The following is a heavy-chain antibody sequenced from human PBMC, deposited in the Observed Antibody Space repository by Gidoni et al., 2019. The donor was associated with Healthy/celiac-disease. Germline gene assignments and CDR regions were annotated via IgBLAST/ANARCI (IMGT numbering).Heavy chain of an antibody. Sequence: QVQLVQSGAEVKKPGASVKVSCKASGYTFTSYDINWVRQATGQGLEWMGWMNPNSCTTGYAQKFQGIFTMTRNTSISTAYMELSSLRSENTAVYYCARMARRWRGGEGFVYWGQGTLVTVSS. V-gene: IGHV1-8*01. CDR2: MNPNSCTT. CDR3: ARMARRWRGGEGFVY. CDR1: GYTFTSYD. J-gene: IGHJ4*02. D-gene: IGHD3-10*01.